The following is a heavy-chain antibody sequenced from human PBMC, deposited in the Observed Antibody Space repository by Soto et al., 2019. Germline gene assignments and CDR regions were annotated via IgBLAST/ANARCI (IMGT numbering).Heavy chain of an antibody. V-gene: IGHV3-23*01. D-gene: IGHD6-13*01. J-gene: IGHJ6*02. CDR2: ISGSGGST. CDR1: GFTFSSYA. Sequence: EVQLLESGGGLVQPGGSLRLSWAASGFTFSSYAMSWVGQAPGKGLEWVSAISGSGGSTYYADSVKGRFTISRDNSKNTLYLQMNSLRAEDTAVYYCAKVGRYSSSWYLNYYYYGMDVWGQGTTVTVSS. CDR3: AKVGRYSSSWYLNYYYYGMDV.